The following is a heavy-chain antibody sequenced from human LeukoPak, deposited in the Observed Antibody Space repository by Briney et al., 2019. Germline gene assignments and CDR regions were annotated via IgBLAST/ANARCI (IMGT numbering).Heavy chain of an antibody. CDR3: ARELGYCSGGSCASDYYYGMDV. D-gene: IGHD2-15*01. CDR1: GFTVSSNY. V-gene: IGHV3-53*04. J-gene: IGHJ6*02. Sequence: GGSLRLSCAASGFTVSSNYMSWVRQAPGKGLEWVSVIYSGGSTYYADSVKGRFTISRHNSKNTLYLQMNSLRAEDTAVYYCARELGYCSGGSCASDYYYGMDVWGQGTTVTVSS. CDR2: IYSGGST.